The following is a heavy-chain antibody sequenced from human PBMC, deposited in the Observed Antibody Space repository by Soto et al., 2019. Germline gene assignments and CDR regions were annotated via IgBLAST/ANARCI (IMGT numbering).Heavy chain of an antibody. CDR3: PRLPSETTINDFDY. Sequence: SETLSLTCAVYGGSFSGYYWSWIRQPPGKGLEWIGEINHSGSTNYNPSLKSRLTISVDTSKNQFSLKLSSVTAADTAVYYCPRLPSETTINDFDYWGQGTLVTGSS. CDR1: GGSFSGYY. CDR2: INHSGST. V-gene: IGHV4-34*01. J-gene: IGHJ4*02. D-gene: IGHD5-12*01.